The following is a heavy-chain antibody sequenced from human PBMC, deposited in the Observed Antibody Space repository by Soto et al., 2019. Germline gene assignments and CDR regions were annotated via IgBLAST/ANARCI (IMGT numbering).Heavy chain of an antibody. CDR2: INHSGST. D-gene: IGHD3-10*01. V-gene: IGHV4-34*01. Sequence: QVQLQQWGAGLLKPSETLSLTCAVYGGSFSGYYWSWIRQPPGKGLEWIGEINHSGSTNYNPSLKSRVTISVDTSKNQFSLKLSSVTAADTAVYYCARGPRSGYFDYWGQGTLVTVSS. J-gene: IGHJ4*02. CDR3: ARGPRSGYFDY. CDR1: GGSFSGYY.